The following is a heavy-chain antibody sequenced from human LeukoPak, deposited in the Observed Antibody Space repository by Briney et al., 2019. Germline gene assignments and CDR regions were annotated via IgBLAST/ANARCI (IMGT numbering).Heavy chain of an antibody. J-gene: IGHJ4*02. Sequence: GGSLRLSCAASGFTFDDYXMHWVRQAPGKXXXXXXXXXXDGGRTYYADSVKGRXTISRDNSKNFLFLQMNSLRTEDTALYYCAKGGGNVLRYFDGAPLDYWGQGTLVTVSS. CDR2: XXXDGGRT. D-gene: IGHD3-9*01. CDR3: AKGGGNVLRYFDGAPLDY. V-gene: IGHV3-43*01. CDR1: GFTFDDYX.